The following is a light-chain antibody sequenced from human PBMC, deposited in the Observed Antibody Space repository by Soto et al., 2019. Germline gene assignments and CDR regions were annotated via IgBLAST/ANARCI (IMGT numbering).Light chain of an antibody. CDR2: DVT. V-gene: IGLV2-14*03. CDR3: SSYTSSRTLV. J-gene: IGLJ2*01. Sequence: QSALTQPASVSGSPGQSITISCTGTSSDVGGYNYVSWYQQHPGKVPKLIIYDVTNRPSGASDRFFGSKSGNTASLTISGLQAEDEADYYCSSYTSSRTLVFGGGTNLTVL. CDR1: SSDVGGYNY.